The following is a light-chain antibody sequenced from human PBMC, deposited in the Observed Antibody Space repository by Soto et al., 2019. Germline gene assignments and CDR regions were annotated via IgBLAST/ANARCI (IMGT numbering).Light chain of an antibody. Sequence: DIQMTQSPSSLSASVGDRVTVTCRASQDIGNYLCWYQQKLGKAPKLLIYDASYLEAGVTSRFSGSGSGTDFTFTISSLQPEDFATYYCQQHDSLPLTFGGGTKVEIK. CDR1: QDIGNY. V-gene: IGKV1-33*01. CDR3: QQHDSLPLT. J-gene: IGKJ4*01. CDR2: DAS.